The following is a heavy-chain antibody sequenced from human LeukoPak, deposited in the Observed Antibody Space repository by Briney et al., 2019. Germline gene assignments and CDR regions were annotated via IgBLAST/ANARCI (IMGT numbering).Heavy chain of an antibody. CDR3: AKVVAARPDRYFDL. Sequence: HGGSLRLSCAASGFTFSSYTMHWVRQAPGKGLEWVSFISSVSTYIYYADSMKGRFTISRDNGKNSLYLQMNGLRAEDTAVYYCAKVVAARPDRYFDLWGRGTLVTVSS. CDR2: ISSVSTYI. V-gene: IGHV3-21*01. D-gene: IGHD6-6*01. CDR1: GFTFSSYT. J-gene: IGHJ2*01.